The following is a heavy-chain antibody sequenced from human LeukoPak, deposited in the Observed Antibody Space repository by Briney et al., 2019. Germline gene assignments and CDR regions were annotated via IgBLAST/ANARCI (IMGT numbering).Heavy chain of an antibody. CDR3: TTDWTSSSWPFDY. V-gene: IGHV3-15*01. D-gene: IGHD6-13*01. CDR1: GFTFSNAW. CDR2: IKNKTDDGTT. J-gene: IGHJ4*02. Sequence: GGSLRLSCAVSGFTFSNAWMNWVRQAPGKGLEWVGRIKNKTDDGTTDYAAPVKGRFTISRDDSKNTLYLQMNSLKTEDTAVYYCTTDWTSSSWPFDYWGQGTLVTVSS.